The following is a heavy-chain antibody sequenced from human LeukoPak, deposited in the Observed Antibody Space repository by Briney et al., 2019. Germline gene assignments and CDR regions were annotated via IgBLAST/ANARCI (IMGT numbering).Heavy chain of an antibody. CDR3: ARGGGDVVVVAATRYYFDY. V-gene: IGHV4-34*01. D-gene: IGHD2-15*01. Sequence: SETLSLTCAVYGGSFSGYYWSWIRQPPGKGLEWIGEINHSGSINYNPSLKSRVTISVDTSKNQFSLKLSSVTAADTAVYYCARGGGDVVVVAATRYYFDYWGQGTLVTVSS. CDR1: GGSFSGYY. J-gene: IGHJ4*02. CDR2: INHSGSI.